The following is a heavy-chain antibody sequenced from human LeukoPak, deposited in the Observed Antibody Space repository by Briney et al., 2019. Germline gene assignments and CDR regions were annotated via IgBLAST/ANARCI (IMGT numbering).Heavy chain of an antibody. Sequence: GGSLRLSCAASGFTFSSYEMNWVRQAPGKGLEWVSYISSSGSTIYYADSVKGRFTISRDNAKNSLYLQMNSLSAEDTALYYCAKNLGSGWYFPFDYWGQGTLVTVSS. V-gene: IGHV3-48*03. D-gene: IGHD6-19*01. CDR1: GFTFSSYE. CDR3: AKNLGSGWYFPFDY. J-gene: IGHJ4*02. CDR2: ISSSGSTI.